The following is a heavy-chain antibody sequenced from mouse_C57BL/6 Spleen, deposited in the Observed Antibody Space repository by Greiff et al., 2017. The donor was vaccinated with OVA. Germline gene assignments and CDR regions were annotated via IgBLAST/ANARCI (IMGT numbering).Heavy chain of an antibody. J-gene: IGHJ3*01. V-gene: IGHV1-50*01. CDR3: ARAIYYGSSYAAY. CDR2: IDPSDSYT. CDR1: GYTFTSYW. D-gene: IGHD1-1*01. Sequence: QVQLQQPGAELVKPGASVKLSCKASGYTFTSYWMQWVKQRPGQGLEWIGEIDPSDSYTNYNQKFKGKATLTVDTSSSTAYMQLSSLTSEDSAVYYCARAIYYGSSYAAYWGQGTLVTVSA.